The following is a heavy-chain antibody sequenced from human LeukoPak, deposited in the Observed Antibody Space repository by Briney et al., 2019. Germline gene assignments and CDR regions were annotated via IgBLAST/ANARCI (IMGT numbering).Heavy chain of an antibody. Sequence: PGGSLRLSCAASGFTFSSYGMHWVRQAPGKGLEWVAVIWYDGSNKYYADSVKGRFTISRDNSKNTLYLQMNSLRAEDTAVYYCARDAQVVPAARYFDYWGQGTLVTVSS. V-gene: IGHV3-33*01. CDR1: GFTFSSYG. CDR3: ARDAQVVPAARYFDY. CDR2: IWYDGSNK. J-gene: IGHJ4*02. D-gene: IGHD2-2*01.